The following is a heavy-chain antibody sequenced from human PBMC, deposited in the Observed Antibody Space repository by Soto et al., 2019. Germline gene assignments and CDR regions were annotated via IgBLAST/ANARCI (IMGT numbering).Heavy chain of an antibody. CDR1: GGSISSCY. CDR3: ARQDSPSPLLYFDY. J-gene: IGHJ4*02. V-gene: IGHV4-59*08. CDR2: IYYSGST. Sequence: SETLSLTCTVSGGSISSCYWSWIRQPPGKGPEWIGYIYYSGSTNYNPSLKSRVTISVDTSKNQFSLKLSSVTAADTAVYYCARQDSPSPLLYFDYWGQGTLVTVSS. D-gene: IGHD2-21*01.